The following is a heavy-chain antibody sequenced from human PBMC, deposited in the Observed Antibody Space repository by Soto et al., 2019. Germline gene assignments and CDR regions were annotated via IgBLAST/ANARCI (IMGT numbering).Heavy chain of an antibody. J-gene: IGHJ5*02. Sequence: SETLSLTCTVSGGSISSYYWSWIRQPPGKGLEWIGYIYYSGSTNYNPSLKSRVTISVDTSKNQFSLKLSSVTAADTAVYYCARVRGYSSSWYWFDPWGQGTLVTVSS. CDR1: GGSISSYY. CDR2: IYYSGST. CDR3: ARVRGYSSSWYWFDP. D-gene: IGHD6-13*01. V-gene: IGHV4-59*01.